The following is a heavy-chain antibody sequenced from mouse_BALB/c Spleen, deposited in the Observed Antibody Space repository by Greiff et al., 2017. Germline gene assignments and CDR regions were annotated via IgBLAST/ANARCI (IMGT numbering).Heavy chain of an antibody. J-gene: IGHJ2*01. CDR2: ISNGGGST. D-gene: IGHD1-1*01. CDR1: GFTFSSYT. CDR3: ARRYYDYFDY. Sequence: EVQGVESGGGLVQPGGSLKLSCAASGFTFSSYTMSWVRQTPEKRLEWVAYISNGGGSTYYPDTVKGRFTISRDNAKNTLYLQMSSLKSEDTAMYYCARRYYDYFDYWGQGTTLTVSS. V-gene: IGHV5-12-2*01.